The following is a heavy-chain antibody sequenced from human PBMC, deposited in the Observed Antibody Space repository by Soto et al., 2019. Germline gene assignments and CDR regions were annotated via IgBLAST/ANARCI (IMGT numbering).Heavy chain of an antibody. D-gene: IGHD3-22*01. Sequence: ASVKVSCKASGGTFSSYAISWVRQAPGQGLEWMGGIIPIFGTANYAQKFQGRVTITADESTSTAYMELSSLRSEDTAVYYCARDQYYYDSSGTRYYYGMDVWGQGTTVTVSS. CDR3: ARDQYYYDSSGTRYYYGMDV. J-gene: IGHJ6*02. CDR2: IIPIFGTA. V-gene: IGHV1-69*13. CDR1: GGTFSSYA.